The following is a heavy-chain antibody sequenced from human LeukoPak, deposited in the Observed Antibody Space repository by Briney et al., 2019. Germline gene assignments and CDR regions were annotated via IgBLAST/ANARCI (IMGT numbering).Heavy chain of an antibody. Sequence: PGGSLRLSCAASGFTFNNYDMQWVRQAPGKGLEWVALKWYDGSKKYSADSVKGRFTISRDNSKNTLYLQMNSLRAEDTAVYYCAKDGWGPTENYYGSGSYEWGQGTLVTVSS. CDR3: AKDGWGPTENYYGSGSYE. J-gene: IGHJ4*02. CDR1: GFTFNNYD. CDR2: KWYDGSKK. V-gene: IGHV3-33*06. D-gene: IGHD3-10*01.